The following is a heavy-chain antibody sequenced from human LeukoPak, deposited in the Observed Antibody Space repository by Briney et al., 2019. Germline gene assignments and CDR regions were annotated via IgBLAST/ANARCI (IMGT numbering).Heavy chain of an antibody. V-gene: IGHV3-53*01. CDR2: IYSGGST. D-gene: IGHD6-19*01. CDR3: ARGVRRSSGWYYYYYYMDV. J-gene: IGHJ6*03. CDR1: GFTVSSNY. Sequence: GGSLRLSCAASGFTVSSNYMSWVRQAPGKGLEWVSVIYSGGSTYYADSVKGRFTISRDNSKNTLYLQMNSLRAEDTAVYYCARGVRRSSGWYYYYYYMDVWGKGTTVTISS.